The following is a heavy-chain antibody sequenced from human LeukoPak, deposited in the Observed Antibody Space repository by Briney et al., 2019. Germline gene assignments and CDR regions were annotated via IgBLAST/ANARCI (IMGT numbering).Heavy chain of an antibody. CDR2: IIPIFGTA. D-gene: IGHD3-3*01. Sequence: ASVKVSCKASVGSFSSYAISWVRQAPGQGLEWMGGIIPIFGTANYAQKFQGRVTITTDESTSTAYMELSSLRSEDTAVYYCAREMDDFWSGTFDYWGQGTLVTVSS. CDR1: VGSFSSYA. CDR3: AREMDDFWSGTFDY. J-gene: IGHJ4*02. V-gene: IGHV1-69*05.